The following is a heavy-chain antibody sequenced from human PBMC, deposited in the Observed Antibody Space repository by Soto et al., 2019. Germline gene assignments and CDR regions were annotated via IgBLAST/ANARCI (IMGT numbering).Heavy chain of an antibody. J-gene: IGHJ4*02. Sequence: QLQLQESGPGLVKPSETLSLTCSVSDDSINSDKYYWGWIRQPPGKGLEWIGSIYYRGNAYYNPSLQTRVTLSIDKSKSQFSLKLNSVTAADSAVYFCARLEGLATISYYFDFWGPGALVTVSS. CDR3: ARLEGLATISYYFDF. CDR1: DDSINSDKYY. CDR2: IYYRGNA. D-gene: IGHD5-12*01. V-gene: IGHV4-39*01.